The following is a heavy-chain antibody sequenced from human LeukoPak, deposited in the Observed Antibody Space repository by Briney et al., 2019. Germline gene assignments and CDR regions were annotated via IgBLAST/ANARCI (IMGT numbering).Heavy chain of an antibody. CDR3: ARGGYYDSSGHGVSFAFDI. D-gene: IGHD3-22*01. V-gene: IGHV1-69*05. CDR1: GGTFSSYA. CDR2: IIPIFGTA. Sequence: ASVKVSCKASGGTFSSYAISWVRQAPGQGLEWMGRIIPIFGTANYAQKFQGRVTITTDESTSTAYMELSSLRSEDTAVYYCARGGYYDSSGHGVSFAFDIWGQGTMVTVSS. J-gene: IGHJ3*02.